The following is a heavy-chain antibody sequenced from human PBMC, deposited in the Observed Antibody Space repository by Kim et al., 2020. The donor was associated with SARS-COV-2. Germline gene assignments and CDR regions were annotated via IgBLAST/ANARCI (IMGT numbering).Heavy chain of an antibody. Sequence: KSRVTISVDTSKNPFSLKLSSVTAADTAVYYCARGGHSSSWAFYYYGMDVWGQGTTVTVSS. D-gene: IGHD6-13*01. V-gene: IGHV4-34*01. J-gene: IGHJ6*02. CDR3: ARGGHSSSWAFYYYGMDV.